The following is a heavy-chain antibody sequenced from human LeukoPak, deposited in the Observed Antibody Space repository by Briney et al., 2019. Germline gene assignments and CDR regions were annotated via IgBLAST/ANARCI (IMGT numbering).Heavy chain of an antibody. CDR2: INPNSGGT. CDR1: GYTFTGDY. CDR3: ASLGSMITFGGVITLLDY. V-gene: IGHV1-2*02. D-gene: IGHD3-16*01. J-gene: IGHJ4*02. Sequence: ASVKVSCKXSGYTFTGDYMHWVRQAPRQGLEWMGRINPNSGGTNYAQKFQGRVTMTRDTSISTAYMELSRLRSDDTAVYYCASLGSMITFGGVITLLDYWGQGTLVTVSS.